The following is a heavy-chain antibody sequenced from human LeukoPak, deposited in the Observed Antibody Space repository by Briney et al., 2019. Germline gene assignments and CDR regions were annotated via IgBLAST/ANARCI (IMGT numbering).Heavy chain of an antibody. Sequence: ASVKVTCKASGGTFSSYAISWVRQAPGQGLEWMGGIIPIFGTANYAQKFQGRVTITTDESTSTAYMELSSLRSEDTAVYYCARVLYYDILTGYYNWFDPWGQGTLVTVSS. CDR3: ARVLYYDILTGYYNWFDP. J-gene: IGHJ5*02. CDR1: GGTFSSYA. V-gene: IGHV1-69*05. CDR2: IIPIFGTA. D-gene: IGHD3-9*01.